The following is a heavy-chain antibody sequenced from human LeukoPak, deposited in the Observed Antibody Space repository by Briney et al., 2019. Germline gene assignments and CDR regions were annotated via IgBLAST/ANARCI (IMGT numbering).Heavy chain of an antibody. CDR3: ARELVTIFGVVTTNNAFDI. D-gene: IGHD3-3*01. V-gene: IGHV1-46*01. Sequence: ASVKVSCKASGYTFTSYYMHWVRQAPGQGLEWMGIINPSGGSTSYAQKFQGRVTMTRDTSTSTVYMELSSLRSEDTAVYYCARELVTIFGVVTTNNAFDIWGQGTMVTVSS. J-gene: IGHJ3*02. CDR2: INPSGGST. CDR1: GYTFTSYY.